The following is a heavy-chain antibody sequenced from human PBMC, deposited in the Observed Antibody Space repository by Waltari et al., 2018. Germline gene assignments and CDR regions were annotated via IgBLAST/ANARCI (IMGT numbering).Heavy chain of an antibody. J-gene: IGHJ6*02. CDR1: GFTFSSYG. Sequence: QVQLVESGGGVVQPGRSLRLSCAASGFTFSSYGMHWVRQAPGKGLEWVATISNHAINSYHADAVKGRFTISRDNSKNTLYLQMSSLRAEDTALYYCAKDGGEIVGPTYHYYGMDVWGQGTTVTVSS. CDR2: ISNHAINS. CDR3: AKDGGEIVGPTYHYYGMDV. V-gene: IGHV3-30*18. D-gene: IGHD1-26*01.